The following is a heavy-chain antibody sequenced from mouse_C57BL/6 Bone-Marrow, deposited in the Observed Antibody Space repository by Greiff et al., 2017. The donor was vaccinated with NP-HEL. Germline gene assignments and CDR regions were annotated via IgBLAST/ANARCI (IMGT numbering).Heavy chain of an antibody. CDR1: GYTFTSYW. CDR3: AGFYGGYWYFDV. CDR2: IHPNSGST. V-gene: IGHV1-64*01. J-gene: IGHJ1*03. D-gene: IGHD1-1*02. Sequence: VKLQQPGAELVKPGASVKLSCKASGYTFTSYWMHWVKQRPGQGLEWIGMIHPNSGSTNYNEKFKSKATLTVDKSSSTAYMQLSSLTSEDSAVYYCAGFYGGYWYFDVWGTGTTVTVSS.